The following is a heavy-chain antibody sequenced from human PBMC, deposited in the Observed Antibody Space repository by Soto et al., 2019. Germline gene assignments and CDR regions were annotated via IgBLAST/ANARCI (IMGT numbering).Heavy chain of an antibody. CDR1: GGSFSGYY. Sequence: ETLSLTCAVYGGSFSGYYWSWIRQPPGKGLEWIGEINHSGSTNYNPSLKSRVTISVDTSKNQFSLKLSSVTAADTAVYYCARGPPLYILTGYLYYYGMDAWGQGTTV. CDR2: INHSGST. V-gene: IGHV4-34*01. D-gene: IGHD3-9*01. CDR3: ARGPPLYILTGYLYYYGMDA. J-gene: IGHJ6*02.